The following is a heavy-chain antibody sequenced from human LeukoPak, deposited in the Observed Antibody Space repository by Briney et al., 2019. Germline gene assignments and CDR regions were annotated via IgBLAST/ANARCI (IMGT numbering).Heavy chain of an antibody. CDR2: IYHSGST. Sequence: SETLSHTCTVSGGSISSGGYYWSWIRQPPGKGLEWIGYIYHSGSTYYNPSLKSRVTISVDRSKNQFSLKLSSVTAADTAVYYCARDRWGSPEGVTTPSYYYYYMDVWGKGTTVTVSS. CDR3: ARDRWGSPEGVTTPSYYYYYMDV. V-gene: IGHV4-30-2*01. J-gene: IGHJ6*03. CDR1: GGSISSGGYY. D-gene: IGHD4-11*01.